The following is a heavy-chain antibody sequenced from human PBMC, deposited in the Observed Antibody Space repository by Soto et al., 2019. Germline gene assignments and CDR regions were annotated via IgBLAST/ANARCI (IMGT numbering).Heavy chain of an antibody. J-gene: IGHJ6*03. CDR3: ASPGAPYELRSYMDV. CDR2: IYPGDSDT. V-gene: IGHV5-51*01. D-gene: IGHD3-3*01. Sequence: GESLKISCKGSGYSFTNYWIAWVRQMPGKGLEWMGIIYPGDSDTRYSPSFQGQVTISADKSISTAYLQWSSLKASDTAMYYCASPGAPYELRSYMDVWGKGTTVTVS. CDR1: GYSFTNYW.